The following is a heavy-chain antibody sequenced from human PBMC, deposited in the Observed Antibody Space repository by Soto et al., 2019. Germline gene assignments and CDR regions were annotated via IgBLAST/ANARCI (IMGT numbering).Heavy chain of an antibody. D-gene: IGHD1-26*01. CDR1: GFTFSSYS. J-gene: IGHJ4*02. CDR3: ARDRELLAADFDY. CDR2: ISSSSSYI. V-gene: IGHV3-21*01. Sequence: PGGSLRLSCAASGFTFSSYSMNWVRQAPGKGLEWVSSISSSSSYIYYADSVKGRFTISRDNAKNSLYLQMNSLRAEDTAVYYCARDRELLAADFDYWGQGTLVTV.